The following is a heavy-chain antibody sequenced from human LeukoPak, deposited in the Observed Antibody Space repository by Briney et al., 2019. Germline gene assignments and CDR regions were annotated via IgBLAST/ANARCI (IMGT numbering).Heavy chain of an antibody. CDR1: GGTFSNYA. CDR2: IIPIFDTA. CDR3: AKRTDSSGYFFDY. Sequence: GASVKVSCKASGGTFSNYAISWVRQAPRQGLEWMGGIIPIFDTADNAQKFQGRLTITADESTSTAYMELSSLRAEDTAVYYCAKRTDSSGYFFDYWGQGTLVTVSS. J-gene: IGHJ4*02. D-gene: IGHD3-22*01. V-gene: IGHV1-69*13.